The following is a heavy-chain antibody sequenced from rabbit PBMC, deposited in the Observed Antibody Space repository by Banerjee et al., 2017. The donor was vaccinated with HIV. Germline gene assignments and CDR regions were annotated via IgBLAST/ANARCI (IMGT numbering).Heavy chain of an antibody. J-gene: IGHJ4*01. CDR3: ARDYVGYASDWGNL. D-gene: IGHD6-1*01. CDR1: GFAFNNNYW. Sequence: QEQLEESGGGLVQPEGSLTLTCTASGFAFNNNYWICWVRQAPGKGLEWIGCIYAGDGRIVYASWAPGRFTISKTSSTTVTLQMTSLTAADTATYFCARDYVGYASDWGNLWGPGTLVTVS. V-gene: IGHV1S45*01. CDR2: IYAGDGRI.